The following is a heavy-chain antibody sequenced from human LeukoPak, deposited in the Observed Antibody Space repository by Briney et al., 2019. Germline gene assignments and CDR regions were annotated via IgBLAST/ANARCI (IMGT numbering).Heavy chain of an antibody. CDR3: ARGPRYISGRYAESFSIDY. D-gene: IGHD6-19*01. J-gene: IGHJ4*02. Sequence: ASVKVSCKASGYSFNGYYLHWLRQAPGQAFEWMGWINPDTGGTNYVHKFQGRVTMTRDTSISAAYMESSSLRPGDTAIYYCARGPRYISGRYAESFSIDYWGQGTLVTVSS. CDR1: GYSFNGYY. V-gene: IGHV1-2*02. CDR2: INPDTGGT.